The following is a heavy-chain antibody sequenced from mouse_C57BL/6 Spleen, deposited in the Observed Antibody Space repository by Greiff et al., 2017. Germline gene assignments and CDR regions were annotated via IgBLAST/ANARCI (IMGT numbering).Heavy chain of an antibody. CDR1: GFSLTSYG. CDR3: ARSYVYDDGWFAY. J-gene: IGHJ3*01. Sequence: VMLVESGPGLVAPSQSLSITCTVSGFSLTSYGVDWVRQSPGKGLEWLGVIWGVGSTNYNSALKSRLSISKDNSKSQVFLKMNSLQTDDTAMYYCARSYVYDDGWFAYWGQGTLVTVSA. CDR2: IWGVGST. V-gene: IGHV2-6*01. D-gene: IGHD2-2*01.